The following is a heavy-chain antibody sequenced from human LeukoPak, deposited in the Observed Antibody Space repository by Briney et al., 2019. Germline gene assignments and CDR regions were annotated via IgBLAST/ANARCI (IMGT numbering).Heavy chain of an antibody. Sequence: SETLSLTCTVSGGSISGYYWSWIRQPPGKGLEWIGYIYYSGSTNYNPSLKSRVTISVDTSKNQFSLKLSSVTAADTAVYYCARVSITMIGNDAFDIWGQGTTVTVSS. CDR3: ARVSITMIGNDAFDI. D-gene: IGHD3-22*01. CDR2: IYYSGST. V-gene: IGHV4-59*01. J-gene: IGHJ3*02. CDR1: GGSISGYY.